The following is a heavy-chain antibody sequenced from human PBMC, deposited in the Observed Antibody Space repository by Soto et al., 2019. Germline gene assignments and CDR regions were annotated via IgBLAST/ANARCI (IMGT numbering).Heavy chain of an antibody. V-gene: IGHV1-45*02. CDR3: ASGGAGSGPFTWELPDH. J-gene: IGHJ4*02. D-gene: IGHD1-26*01. CDR1: GNTFTYRY. Sequence: MQLVQSGAEVKKTGSTVTVSCKALGNTFTYRYLHWVRQAPGQALEWMGWITPFNGDVHYAQKFQERVTITRYRSINTAYMRMSSLRFEDTAMYYCASGGAGSGPFTWELPDHWGQGTLVTVSS. CDR2: ITPFNGDV.